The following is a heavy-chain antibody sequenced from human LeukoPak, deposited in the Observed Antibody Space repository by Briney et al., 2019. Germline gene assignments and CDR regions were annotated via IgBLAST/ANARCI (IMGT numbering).Heavy chain of an antibody. J-gene: IGHJ4*03. V-gene: IGHV3-20*04. CDR2: VNWDGGVT. CDR1: GFMFHDHG. D-gene: IGHD2-15*01. CDR3: ARDNPQLGYCNGAGCDAHPFDF. Sequence: GGSLRLSRVLSGFMFHDHGMSWVRHAPGGGLEWVSGVNWDGGVTAYSDSVKGRFTISRDNDKYSLYLEMKTLRAEDTAIYFCARDNPQLGYCNGAGCDAHPFDFWGHGTLLSVSS.